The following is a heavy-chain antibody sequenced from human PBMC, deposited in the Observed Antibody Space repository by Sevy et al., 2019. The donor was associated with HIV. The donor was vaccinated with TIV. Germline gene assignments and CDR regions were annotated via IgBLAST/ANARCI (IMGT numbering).Heavy chain of an antibody. Sequence: GGSLRLSCAASGFTFSRFGMHWVRQAPGKGLEWVAFIRYDGGNKYYVDSVKGRFTISRDNSKNTLYLQMDALRAEDTAVYYWVKTGTTQLDYWGQRTLVTVSS. V-gene: IGHV3-30*02. CDR1: GFTFSRFG. D-gene: IGHD1-7*01. CDR2: IRYDGGNK. J-gene: IGHJ4*02. CDR3: VKTGTTQLDY.